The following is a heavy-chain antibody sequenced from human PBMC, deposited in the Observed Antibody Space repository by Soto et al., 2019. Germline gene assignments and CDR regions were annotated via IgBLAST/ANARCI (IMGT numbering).Heavy chain of an antibody. V-gene: IGHV2-70*11. CDR2: IDWDDDR. Sequence: SGPTLVNPTQTLTLTCTFSGFSLSTSGMCVSWIRQPPGKALEWLARIDWDDDRHYSTSLKTRLTISKDTSKNQVVLRMTNLEPVDTATYYCARIVSVTGSFDYWGQGILVTVSS. CDR3: ARIVSVTGSFDY. CDR1: GFSLSTSGMC. D-gene: IGHD4-4*01. J-gene: IGHJ4*02.